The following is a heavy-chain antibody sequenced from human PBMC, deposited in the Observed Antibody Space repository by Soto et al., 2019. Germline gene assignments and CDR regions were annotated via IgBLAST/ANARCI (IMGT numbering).Heavy chain of an antibody. D-gene: IGHD2-15*01. CDR1: GFTFSSYS. CDR3: ARLCCSGGSCYRINDY. V-gene: IGHV3-21*01. Sequence: GGSLRLSCAASGFTFSSYSMNWVRQAPGKGLEWVSSISSSSSYIYYADSVKGRFTISRDNAKNSLYLQMNSLRAEDTAVYYCARLCCSGGSCYRINDYWGQGTLVTVSS. J-gene: IGHJ4*02. CDR2: ISSSSSYI.